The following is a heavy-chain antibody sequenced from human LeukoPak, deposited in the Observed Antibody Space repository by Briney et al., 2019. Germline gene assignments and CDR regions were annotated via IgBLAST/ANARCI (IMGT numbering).Heavy chain of an antibody. CDR2: INPSGGST. J-gene: IGHJ4*02. V-gene: IGHV1-46*01. D-gene: IGHD3-3*01. CDR1: GYTFTSYY. CDR3: ASSLSGYYTQDY. Sequence: ASVKVSCKASGYTFTSYYMHWVRQAPGQGLEWMGIINPSGGSTSYAQKFQGRVTMTRDMSTSTVYMELSSLRSEDTAVYYRASSLSGYYTQDYWGQGTLVTVSS.